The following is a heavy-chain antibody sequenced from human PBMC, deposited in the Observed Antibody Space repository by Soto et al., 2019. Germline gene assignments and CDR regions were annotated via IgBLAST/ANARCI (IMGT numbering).Heavy chain of an antibody. CDR2: IIPIFGTA. J-gene: IGHJ5*02. CDR1: GGTFSSYA. CDR3: ARRGTYYYDSSGYYYSS. V-gene: IGHV1-69*01. Sequence: QVQLVQSGAEVKKPGSSVKVSCKASGGTFSSYAISWVRQAPGQGLEWMGGIIPIFGTANYAQKFQGRVTITADESTSTAYMELSSLRSEDTAVYYCARRGTYYYDSSGYYYSSWGQGTLVTVSS. D-gene: IGHD3-22*01.